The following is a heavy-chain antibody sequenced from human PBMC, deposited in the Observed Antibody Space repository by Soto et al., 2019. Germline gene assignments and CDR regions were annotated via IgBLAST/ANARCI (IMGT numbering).Heavy chain of an antibody. CDR3: AKGTSGWIWAH. V-gene: IGHV3-30-3*01. J-gene: IGHJ4*02. CDR1: GFTFSNSA. CDR2: ISYDGNNK. Sequence: QVQLLESGGGLVQPGGSLRLSCAASGFTFSNSAMHWARQAPGKGLEWVAVISYDGNNKYYADSVKGRFTISRDNSMNTLYLQMNSLRAEDTAVYYCAKGTSGWIWAHWGQGTLVTVSS. D-gene: IGHD6-19*01.